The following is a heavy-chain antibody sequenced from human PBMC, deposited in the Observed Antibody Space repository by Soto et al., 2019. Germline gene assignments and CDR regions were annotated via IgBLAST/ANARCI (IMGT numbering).Heavy chain of an antibody. CDR2: IDTSGTT. V-gene: IGHV4-4*07. J-gene: IGHJ6*02. Sequence: SETLSLTCTVSGGSISSYYCSWIRQAAGKGLEWIGRIDTSGTTNYNPSLRSRVTMSVDASKNQFSLNLSSVTAADTAVYFCARGPRGYVYYHGMDVWGQGTTVTVSS. D-gene: IGHD3-16*01. CDR1: GGSISSYY. CDR3: ARGPRGYVYYHGMDV.